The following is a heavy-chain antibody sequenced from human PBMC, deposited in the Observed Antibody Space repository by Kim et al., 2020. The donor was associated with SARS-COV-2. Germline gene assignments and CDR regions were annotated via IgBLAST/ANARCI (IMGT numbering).Heavy chain of an antibody. Sequence: SETLSLTCTVSGGSISSGGYYWSWIRQHPGKGLEWIGYIYYSWSTYYNPSLKSRVTISVDTSKNQFSLKLSSVTAADTAVYYCARQAVVRGVDIWGQGTLVTVSS. J-gene: IGHJ5*02. D-gene: IGHD3-10*01. CDR2: IYYSWST. V-gene: IGHV4-31*03. CDR1: GGSISSGGYY. CDR3: ARQAVVRGVDI.